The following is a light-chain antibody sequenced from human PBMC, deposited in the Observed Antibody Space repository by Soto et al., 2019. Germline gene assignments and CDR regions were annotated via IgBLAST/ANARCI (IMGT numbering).Light chain of an antibody. CDR1: QSISTY. CDR3: QHGYSTPLT. CDR2: AAS. Sequence: DIQMTQSPSSLSASVGDRVTITCRASQSISTYLNWYQQKPGKAPNLLIYAASTLQSGVPSRFSGSGSVTDFTLTISSLQPEDFATYFCQHGYSTPLTFGGGTKVDIK. V-gene: IGKV1-39*01. J-gene: IGKJ4*01.